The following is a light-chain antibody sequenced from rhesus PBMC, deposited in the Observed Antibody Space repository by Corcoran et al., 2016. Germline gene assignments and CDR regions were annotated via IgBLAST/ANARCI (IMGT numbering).Light chain of an antibody. V-gene: IGKV1-25*01. CDR3: QHGYGTPLT. J-gene: IGKJ4*01. CDR1: QGISNN. CDR2: KSS. Sequence: DIQMTQSPSSLSASVGDRVTITCQASQGISNNLDWYQQKPGKVPKLLIHKSSTLQSGVPSRFSGSGSGTDFTLTISSLQPEDFATYYCQHGYGTPLTFGGGTKVELK.